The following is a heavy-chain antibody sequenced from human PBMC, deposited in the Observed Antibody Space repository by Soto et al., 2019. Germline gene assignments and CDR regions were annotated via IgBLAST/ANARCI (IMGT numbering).Heavy chain of an antibody. V-gene: IGHV3-21*01. Sequence: SLRLSCAASGFTFRSFTMNWVRQAPGKGLEWVSTISSNSAYIYYTDALRGRFTISRDNAKNSLHLQMNSLRAEDTAVYYCTRDASRASSARLWFDPWGPGTLVTVSS. J-gene: IGHJ5*02. D-gene: IGHD6-13*01. CDR1: GFTFRSFT. CDR2: ISSNSAYI. CDR3: TRDASRASSARLWFDP.